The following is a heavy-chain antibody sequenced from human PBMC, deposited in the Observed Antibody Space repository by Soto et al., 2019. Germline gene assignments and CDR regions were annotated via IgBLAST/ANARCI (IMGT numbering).Heavy chain of an antibody. CDR1: GYTFTDYY. J-gene: IGHJ4*02. D-gene: IGHD6-19*01. CDR3: AREGGYSSGLGIDY. V-gene: IGHV1-2*04. Sequence: QVQLVQSGAEVKKPGASVKVSCKASGYTFTDYYMHWVRQAPGQGLEWMGWINPNSGVTNYAQKFQDWVTMTRDTSVSTAFLAVRRLRSDDKAGYSCAREGGYSSGLGIDYWGQGTLVTVSS. CDR2: INPNSGVT.